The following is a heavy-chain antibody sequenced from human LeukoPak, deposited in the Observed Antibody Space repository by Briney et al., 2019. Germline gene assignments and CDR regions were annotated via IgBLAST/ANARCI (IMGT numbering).Heavy chain of an antibody. J-gene: IGHJ5*02. CDR1: GYTFTGYY. D-gene: IGHD3-10*01. Sequence: GASVKVSCKASGYTFTGYYMHWVRQAPGQGLEWMGWINPNSGGTNYAQKFQGRVTMTRDTSISTAYMEQSRLRSDDTAVYYCARDGSGSYYWNWFDPWGQGTLVTVSS. CDR3: ARDGSGSYYWNWFDP. CDR2: INPNSGGT. V-gene: IGHV1-2*02.